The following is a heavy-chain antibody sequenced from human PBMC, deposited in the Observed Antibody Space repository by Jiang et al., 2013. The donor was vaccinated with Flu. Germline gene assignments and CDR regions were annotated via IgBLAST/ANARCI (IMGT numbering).Heavy chain of an antibody. V-gene: IGHV4-59*01. D-gene: IGHD3-9*01. Sequence: GSGLVKPSETLSLTCTVSGGSISSYYWSWIRQPPGKGLEWIGYIYYSGSTNYNPSLKSRVTISVDTSKNQFSLKLSSVTAADTAVYYCARAPRELVMSYYYYGMDVWGQGTTVTVSS. J-gene: IGHJ6*02. CDR3: ARAPRELVMSYYYYGMDV. CDR2: IYYSGST. CDR1: GGSISSYY.